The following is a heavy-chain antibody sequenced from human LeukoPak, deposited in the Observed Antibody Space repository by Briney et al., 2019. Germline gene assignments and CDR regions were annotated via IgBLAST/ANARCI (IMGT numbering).Heavy chain of an antibody. J-gene: IGHJ4*02. CDR2: IYWDDDK. V-gene: IGHV2-5*02. D-gene: IGHD3-10*01. Sequence: SGPTLVKPTQTLTLTCTFSGLSLTTSAVGVGWIRQPPGKALEWLALIYWDDDKRYSPSLKSRLTITKDTSKSQVVLTMTNMDPADTATYYCTHRVRGSGSPHFWGQGTLVTVSS. CDR3: THRVRGSGSPHF. CDR1: GLSLTTSAVG.